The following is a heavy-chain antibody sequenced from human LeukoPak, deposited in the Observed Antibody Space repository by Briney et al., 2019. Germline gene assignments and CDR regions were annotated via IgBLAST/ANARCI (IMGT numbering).Heavy chain of an antibody. CDR2: ISSSSSTI. CDR3: AREPHSNIAVVTVREYYFDY. CDR1: GFTFSSYS. Sequence: GGSLRLSCAASGFTFSSYSMNWVRQAPGKGLEWVSYISSSSSTIYYADSVKGRFTISRDNAKNSLYLQMNSLRDEDTAVYYCAREPHSNIAVVTVREYYFDYWGQGTLVTVSS. V-gene: IGHV3-48*02. J-gene: IGHJ4*02. D-gene: IGHD3-22*01.